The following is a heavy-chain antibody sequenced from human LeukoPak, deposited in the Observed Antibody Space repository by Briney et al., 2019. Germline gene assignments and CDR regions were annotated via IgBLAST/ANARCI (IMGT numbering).Heavy chain of an antibody. CDR2: IYHGGSA. J-gene: IGHJ4*02. CDR3: ARGTGYYDSSGYDY. CDR1: GYSISSGYY. V-gene: IGHV4-38-2*02. Sequence: SETLSLTCTVSGYSISSGYYWGWIRQPPGKGLEWIGSIYHGGSAYYNPSLKSRVTISVDTSKNQFSLKLSSVTAADTAVYYCARGTGYYDSSGYDYWGQGTLVTVSS. D-gene: IGHD3-22*01.